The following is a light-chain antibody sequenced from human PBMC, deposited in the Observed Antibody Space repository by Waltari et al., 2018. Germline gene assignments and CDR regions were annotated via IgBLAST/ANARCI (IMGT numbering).Light chain of an antibody. CDR2: TDH. Sequence: QSVLTQPPSASGTPGQRVTISCSGSNSNIGRNAVNWYQQLPETAPKLLIYTDHPRPSGVPDRFSGSKSGTSASLAISGLQSEDEADYRCATWDDSLNGWVFGGGTKVTVL. CDR3: ATWDDSLNGWV. J-gene: IGLJ3*02. CDR1: NSNIGRNA. V-gene: IGLV1-44*01.